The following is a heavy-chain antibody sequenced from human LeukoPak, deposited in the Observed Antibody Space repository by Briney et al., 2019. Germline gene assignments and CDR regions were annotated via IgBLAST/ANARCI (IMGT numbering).Heavy chain of an antibody. CDR3: AKRGVVIRVILVGFHKAAYYFDS. Sequence: GGSLRLSCAVSGITLSNYGMSWVRQAPGKGLEWVAGISGSGGSTSYADSVKGRFTISRDNPKNTLYLQMNSLRAEDTAVYFCAKRGVVIRVILVGFHKAAYYFDSWGQGALVVVSS. V-gene: IGHV3-23*01. D-gene: IGHD3-22*01. CDR1: GITLSNYG. CDR2: ISGSGGST. J-gene: IGHJ4*02.